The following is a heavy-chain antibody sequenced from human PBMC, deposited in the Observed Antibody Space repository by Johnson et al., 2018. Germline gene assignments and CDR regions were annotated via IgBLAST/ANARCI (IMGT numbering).Heavy chain of an antibody. J-gene: IGHJ6*03. Sequence: QVQLQQWGAGLLKPSETLSLTCAVYGGSFSGYYWSWIRQPPGKGLEWIGEINHSGSTNYNPSLKSRVTISVDTSKNQFSLKLSSVTAADTAVYYGGRVMAAAGYYYYYYMDVWGKGTTVTVSS. D-gene: IGHD6-13*01. CDR3: GRVMAAAGYYYYYYMDV. V-gene: IGHV4-34*01. CDR1: GGSFSGYY. CDR2: INHSGST.